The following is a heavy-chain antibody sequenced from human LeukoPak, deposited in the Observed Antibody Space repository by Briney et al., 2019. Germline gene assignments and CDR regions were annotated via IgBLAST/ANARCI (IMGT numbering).Heavy chain of an antibody. CDR1: GGTFSSYA. CDR3: ARGRYCSSTSCYIWFDP. J-gene: IGHJ5*02. Sequence: SVKVSCKASGGTFSSYAISWVRQAPGQGLEWMGGIIPIFGTANYAQKFQGRVTITADESTSTAYMELSSLRSEDTAVYYCARGRYCSSTSCYIWFDPWGQGTLVTVSS. V-gene: IGHV1-69*13. CDR2: IIPIFGTA. D-gene: IGHD2-2*02.